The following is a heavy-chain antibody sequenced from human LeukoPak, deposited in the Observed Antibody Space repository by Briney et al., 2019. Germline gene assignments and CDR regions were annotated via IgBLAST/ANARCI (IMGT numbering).Heavy chain of an antibody. CDR3: AKRGVVIRVILVGFHKEAYYFDS. V-gene: IGHV3-23*01. Sequence: GGSLRLSCAVSGITLSNYGMSWVRQAPGKGLEWVAGMSDSGVRTNYADSVKGRFTISRDNPKNTLYLQMNSLRAEDTAVYFCAKRGVVIRVILVGFHKEAYYFDSWGQGALVTVSS. J-gene: IGHJ4*02. CDR2: MSDSGVRT. CDR1: GITLSNYG. D-gene: IGHD3-22*01.